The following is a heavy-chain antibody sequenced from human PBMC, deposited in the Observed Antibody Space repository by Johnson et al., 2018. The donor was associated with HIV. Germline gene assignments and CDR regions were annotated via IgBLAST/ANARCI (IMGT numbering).Heavy chain of an antibody. V-gene: IGHV3-30*01. CDR1: GFTFSTYN. Sequence: QVQLVESGGGVVQPGRSLRLSCAASGFTFSTYNMHWVRQAPGKGLEWVAVISYDGSNKYYADSVKGRFTISRDNSKNTLYLQMNSLRAEDTAVYYCARVLWFGELFSRAFDIWGQGTMVTVSS. D-gene: IGHD3-10*01. J-gene: IGHJ3*02. CDR2: ISYDGSNK. CDR3: ARVLWFGELFSRAFDI.